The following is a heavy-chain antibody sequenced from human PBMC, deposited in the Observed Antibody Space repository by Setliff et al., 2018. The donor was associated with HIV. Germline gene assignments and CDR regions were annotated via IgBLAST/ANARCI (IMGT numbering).Heavy chain of an antibody. CDR2: IYWDDDK. CDR3: AREIAAPQGFDY. D-gene: IGHD6-25*01. J-gene: IGHJ4*02. CDR1: GFSLTTSGVG. Sequence: TLVKPTQTLTLTCTFSGFSLTTSGVGVGWIRQPPGKALEWLALIYWDDDKRYTTSLKTRLTISKDTSKNQVVLTMTNMDPVDTATYYCAREIAAPQGFDYWGQGTLVTVSS. V-gene: IGHV2-5*02.